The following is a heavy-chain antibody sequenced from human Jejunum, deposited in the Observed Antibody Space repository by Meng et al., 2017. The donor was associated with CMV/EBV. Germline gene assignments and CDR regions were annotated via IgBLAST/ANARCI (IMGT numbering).Heavy chain of an antibody. Sequence: SCAVSVVTYSNFWMSWVRQCPGMGLEWVSNIKQDGSATYYADSVKGRFTISRDNAKNSLYLQMDNLRADDTAVYYCVREDIVVFDYWGQGTLVTVSS. CDR1: VVTYSNFW. D-gene: IGHD2-15*01. J-gene: IGHJ4*02. CDR3: VREDIVVFDY. CDR2: IKQDGSAT. V-gene: IGHV3-7*01.